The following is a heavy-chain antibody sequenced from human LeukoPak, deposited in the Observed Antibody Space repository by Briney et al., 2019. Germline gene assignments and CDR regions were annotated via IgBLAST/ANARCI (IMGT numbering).Heavy chain of an antibody. J-gene: IGHJ5*02. V-gene: IGHV4-39*07. D-gene: IGHD2-2*01. CDR3: AREVLACSSTSCYDRNWFDP. Sequence: SETLSLTCTVSGGSISSSSYYWGWIRQPPGKGLEWIGSIYYSGSTYYNPSLKSRVTISVGTSKNQFSLKLSSVTAADTAVYYCAREVLACSSTSCYDRNWFDPWGQGTLVTVSS. CDR1: GGSISSSSYY. CDR2: IYYSGST.